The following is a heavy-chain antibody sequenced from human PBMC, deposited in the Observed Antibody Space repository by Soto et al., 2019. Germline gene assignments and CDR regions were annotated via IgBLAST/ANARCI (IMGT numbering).Heavy chain of an antibody. V-gene: IGHV3-23*01. CDR2: ISGTSVEE. J-gene: IGHJ5*01. CDR1: GLTFSNYG. Sequence: EVQLLESGGVLVQPGGSLTLSCTASGLTFSNYGMSWVRQAPGKGLEWVSYISGTSVEEHHADSVKGRFTISRDNSKNTLQLQMNSLRPDDTAIYYCVKALAAVGENWFDSWGQGSLVTVSS. D-gene: IGHD2-21*01. CDR3: VKALAAVGENWFDS.